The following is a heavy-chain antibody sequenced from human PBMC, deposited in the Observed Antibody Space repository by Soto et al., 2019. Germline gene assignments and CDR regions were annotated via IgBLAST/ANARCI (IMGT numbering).Heavy chain of an antibody. V-gene: IGHV3-33*01. CDR3: ARDSLSGTYYLDY. J-gene: IGHJ4*02. CDR1: GFTFSSYG. CDR2: IWYDGSNK. D-gene: IGHD1-26*01. Sequence: PGGSLRLSCAASGFTFSSYGMHWVRQAPGKGLEWVAVIWYDGSNKYYADSVKGRFTISRDNSKNTLYLQMNSLGAEDTAVYYCARDSLSGTYYLDYWGQGTLVTVSS.